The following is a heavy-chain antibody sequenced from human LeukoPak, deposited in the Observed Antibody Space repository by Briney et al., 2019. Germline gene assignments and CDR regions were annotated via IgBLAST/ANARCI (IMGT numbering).Heavy chain of an antibody. J-gene: IGHJ4*02. CDR2: VYHSGST. V-gene: IGHV4-38-2*01. CDR1: GFSLSSGYY. Sequence: SETLSLTCAVSGFSLSSGYYWGWIRQPPGKGLEWIGNVYHSGSTYYNPSLKSRVTISVDTSRNQLYLKLNSVTAADTVVYYCARLDSGYDRDIWGQGTLVTVSS. D-gene: IGHD5-12*01. CDR3: ARLDSGYDRDI.